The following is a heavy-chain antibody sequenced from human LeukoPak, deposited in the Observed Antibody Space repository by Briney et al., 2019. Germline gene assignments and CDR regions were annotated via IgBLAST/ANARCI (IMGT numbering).Heavy chain of an antibody. D-gene: IGHD1/OR15-1a*01. CDR3: AREGPEQDFDY. Sequence: GGSLRLSCVGSGFTFSPYSMNWVRQAPGKGLEWVSSIGGSSRSIYYADSVKGRFTVSRDNAKNSVHLQMNSLRAEDTAVYYCAREGPEQDFDYWGQGTLVTVSS. CDR1: GFTFSPYS. CDR2: IGGSSRSI. J-gene: IGHJ4*02. V-gene: IGHV3-21*01.